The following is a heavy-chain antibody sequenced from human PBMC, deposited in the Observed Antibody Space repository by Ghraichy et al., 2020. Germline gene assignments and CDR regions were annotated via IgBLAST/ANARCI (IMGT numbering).Heavy chain of an antibody. CDR3: ARSSGVTGTMNY. CDR1: GGSISSYY. CDR2: IYYSGST. D-gene: IGHD1-7*01. Sequence: SETLSLTCTVSGGSISSYYWSWIRQPPGKGLEWIGYIYYSGSTNYNPSLKSRVTISVDTSKNQFSLKLSSVTAADTAVYYCARSSGVTGTMNYWGQGTLVTGSS. V-gene: IGHV4-59*01. J-gene: IGHJ4*02.